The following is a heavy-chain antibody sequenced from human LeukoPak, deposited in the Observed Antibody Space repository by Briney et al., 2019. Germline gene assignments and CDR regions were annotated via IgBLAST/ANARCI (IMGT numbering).Heavy chain of an antibody. J-gene: IGHJ4*02. V-gene: IGHV4-59*08. CDR2: VYYSGST. CDR1: GGSISSYY. D-gene: IGHD5-12*01. Sequence: SETLSLTCTVSGGSISSYYWSWIRQPPGKGLEWIGYVYYSGSTNYNPSLKSRVTISVDTSKNQFSLKLSSVTAADTAVYYCASLRRGRRAPRLYYFDYWGQGTLVTVSS. CDR3: ASLRRGRRAPRLYYFDY.